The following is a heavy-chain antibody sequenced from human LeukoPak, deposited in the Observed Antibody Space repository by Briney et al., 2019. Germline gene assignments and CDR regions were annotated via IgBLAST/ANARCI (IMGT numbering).Heavy chain of an antibody. CDR1: GFTFSNAW. V-gene: IGHV3-15*01. Sequence: PGESLRLSCAASGFTFSNAWMSWVRRAPGKGLEWVGRIKSKTDGGTTDYAAPVKGRFTISRDDSKNTLYLQMNSLKTEDTAVYYCTTRYCSGGSCYRYYYYYYMDVWGKGTTVTVSS. CDR3: TTRYCSGGSCYRYYYYYYMDV. J-gene: IGHJ6*03. CDR2: IKSKTDGGTT. D-gene: IGHD2-15*01.